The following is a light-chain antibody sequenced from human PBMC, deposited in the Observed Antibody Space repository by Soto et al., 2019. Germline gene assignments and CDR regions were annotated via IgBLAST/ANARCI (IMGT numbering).Light chain of an antibody. Sequence: EIVLTQSPATLSLSPGERATLSCRASQSVSSYLAWFQQKPGQSPRLLIYGASSRPTGIPDRFSGSGSGTDFTLAISRLEPEDFALYYCQQYGSPPFTFGGGTKVDI. CDR1: QSVSSY. CDR3: QQYGSPPFT. V-gene: IGKV3-20*01. J-gene: IGKJ4*01. CDR2: GAS.